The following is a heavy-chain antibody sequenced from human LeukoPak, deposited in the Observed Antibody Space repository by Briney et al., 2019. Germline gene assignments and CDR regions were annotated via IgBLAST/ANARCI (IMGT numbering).Heavy chain of an antibody. CDR1: GLTFSSYW. CDR3: ARGGVGCFDY. V-gene: IGHV3-74*01. J-gene: IGHJ4*02. Sequence: GGSLRLSCAASGLTFSSYWMHWVRQAPGKGLVWVSHIHSDGTRTSYADSVKGRFTISRDNAKNTVYLQMNSLRVEDTAVYYCARGGVGCFDYWGQGTLVTVSS. D-gene: IGHD6-19*01. CDR2: IHSDGTRT.